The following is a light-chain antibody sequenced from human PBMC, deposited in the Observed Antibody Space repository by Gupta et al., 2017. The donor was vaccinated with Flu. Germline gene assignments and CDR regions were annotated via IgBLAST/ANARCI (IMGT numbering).Light chain of an antibody. V-gene: IGKV1-5*03. Sequence: DIQMTQPPSTLSASVGDRVTITCRASQSISSWLAWYQQKPGKAPKLLIYKASSLESGVPSRFSGSGSGTEFTLTISSLQPDDFATYCCQQYNSYSQTFGQGTKVEIK. J-gene: IGKJ1*01. CDR2: KAS. CDR3: QQYNSYSQT. CDR1: QSISSW.